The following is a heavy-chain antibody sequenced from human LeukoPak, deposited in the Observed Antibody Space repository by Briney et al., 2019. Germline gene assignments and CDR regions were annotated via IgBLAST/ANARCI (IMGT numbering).Heavy chain of an antibody. CDR2: INPNSGGT. CDR3: ARDLYYYDSSGYLFDY. D-gene: IGHD3-22*01. V-gene: IGHV1-2*02. CDR1: GYTFTGYY. J-gene: IGHJ4*02. Sequence: GASVKVSCKASGYTFTGYYMHWVRQAPGQGLEWMGWINPNSGGTNYAQKFQGRVTMTRDTSTSTAYMELSRLRSDDTAVYYCARDLYYYDSSGYLFDYWGQGTLVTVSS.